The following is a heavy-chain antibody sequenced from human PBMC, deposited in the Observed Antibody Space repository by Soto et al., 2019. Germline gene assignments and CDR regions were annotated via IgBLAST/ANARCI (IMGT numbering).Heavy chain of an antibody. Sequence: PSETLSLTCTVSGGSISRGGYYWSWIRQHPGKGLEWIGYIYYSGSTYYNPSLKSRITISVDTSKNQFSLKLSSVTAADTAVYYCARDYYGALDYWGQGTLVTVPQ. CDR3: ARDYYGALDY. CDR1: GGSISRGGYY. CDR2: IYYSGST. J-gene: IGHJ4*02. V-gene: IGHV4-31*03. D-gene: IGHD4-17*01.